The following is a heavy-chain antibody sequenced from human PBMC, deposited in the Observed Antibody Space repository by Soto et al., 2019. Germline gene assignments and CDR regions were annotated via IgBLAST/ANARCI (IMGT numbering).Heavy chain of an antibody. D-gene: IGHD3-22*01. CDR3: AKALPDSSGFYYLDS. CDR2: LSGAT. CDR1: EVTFSTFP. V-gene: IGHV3-23*01. Sequence: GGSLRHSCVASEVTFSTFPMSWVRQAPGKGLEWVSTLSGATYYADSVKGRFTISRDSSKNTLYLQMNSLTADDTAVYYCAKALPDSSGFYYLDSWGQGTLVTVSS. J-gene: IGHJ4*02.